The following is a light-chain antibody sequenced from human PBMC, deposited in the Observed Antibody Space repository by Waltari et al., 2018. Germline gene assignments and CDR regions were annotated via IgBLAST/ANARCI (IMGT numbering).Light chain of an antibody. CDR2: AAS. CDR3: QQGYRTPLT. Sequence: DIQMTQSPSSLSASVGDRVTITCRASLTISSYLSWYQQKPGKAPQLLIYAASSLQSGVPSRFSGSGSGTDFTLTISSLQPEDSGTYYCQQGYRTPLTFGPGTKVDIK. CDR1: LTISSY. V-gene: IGKV1-39*01. J-gene: IGKJ3*01.